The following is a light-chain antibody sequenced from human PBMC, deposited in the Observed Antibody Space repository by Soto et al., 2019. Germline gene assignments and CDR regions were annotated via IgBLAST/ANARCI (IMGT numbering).Light chain of an antibody. CDR3: QQYENLPIT. Sequence: DIQMTQSPSSLSASVGDRVTITGRAMQYISNYLNWYQQKPGKAAKLLIFYAFSLETGVPSRFSGSGSGTDFTFTISSLQPEDIATYYCQQYENLPITFGQGTRLEIK. CDR1: QYISNY. J-gene: IGKJ5*01. CDR2: YAF. V-gene: IGKV1-33*01.